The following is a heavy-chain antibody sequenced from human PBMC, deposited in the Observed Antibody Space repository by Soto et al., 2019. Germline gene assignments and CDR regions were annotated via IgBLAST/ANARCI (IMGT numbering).Heavy chain of an antibody. CDR2: IGPESGAT. CDR1: GYTFTGHY. Sequence: ASVKVSCKXSGYTFTGHYIHWVRQAPEQGPEWMGEIGPESGATRYAQKFQGRVTMTRDTSITTVYMELKNLSPDDTAVYYCGRGRSGQIVVFFWGQGTPVTVSS. D-gene: IGHD1-26*01. J-gene: IGHJ4*02. V-gene: IGHV1-2*02. CDR3: GRGRSGQIVVFF.